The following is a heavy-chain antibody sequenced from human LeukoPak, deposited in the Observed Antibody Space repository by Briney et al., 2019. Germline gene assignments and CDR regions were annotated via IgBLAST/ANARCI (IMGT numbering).Heavy chain of an antibody. CDR2: IYYSGST. D-gene: IGHD5-24*01. CDR1: GGSISSHY. J-gene: IGHJ4*02. CDR3: ARSRGWLQPVDY. V-gene: IGHV4-59*11. Sequence: SETLSLTCTVSGGSISSHYWSWIRQPPGKGLEWIGYIYYSGSTNYNPSLKSRVTISVDTSKNQFSLKLSSVTAADTAVYYCARSRGWLQPVDYWGQGTLVTVSS.